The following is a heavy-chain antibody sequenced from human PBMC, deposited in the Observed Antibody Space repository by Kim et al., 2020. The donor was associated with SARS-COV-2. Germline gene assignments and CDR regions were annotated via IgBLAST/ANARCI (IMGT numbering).Heavy chain of an antibody. D-gene: IGHD3-16*01. CDR1: GFPFSNAW. V-gene: IGHV3-15*01. CDR2: IKSKADGGTT. J-gene: IGHJ4*02. Sequence: GGSLRLSCAASGFPFSNAWMTWVRQAPGKGLEWVGRIKSKADGGTTDYAAPVKDRFTISRDDSKNTLYLQMNSLKSEDTGVYYCITVMRGHWGRGTLVTVSS. CDR3: ITVMRGH.